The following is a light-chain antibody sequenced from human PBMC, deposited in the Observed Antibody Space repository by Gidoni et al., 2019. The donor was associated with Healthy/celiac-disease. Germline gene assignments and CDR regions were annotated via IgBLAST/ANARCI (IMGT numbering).Light chain of an antibody. CDR1: SGHSSYA. CDR2: LNSDGSH. Sequence: QLVLPQSPSASASLGASVKLTCTLSSGHSSYAIAWHQQQPEKGPRYLMKLNSDGSHSKGDGIPDRFSGSSSGAERYLTISSLQSEDEADYYCQTWGTGLVFGGGTKLTV. CDR3: QTWGTGLV. V-gene: IGLV4-69*01. J-gene: IGLJ3*02.